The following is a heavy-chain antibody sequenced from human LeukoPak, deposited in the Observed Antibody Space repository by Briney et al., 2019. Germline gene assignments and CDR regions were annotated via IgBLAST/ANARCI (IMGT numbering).Heavy chain of an antibody. CDR1: GYTLTELS. CDR3: ATDLINRVTIFGVAIA. D-gene: IGHD3-3*01. J-gene: IGHJ5*02. V-gene: IGHV1-24*01. CDR2: FDPEDGET. Sequence: ASVKVSCKASGYTLTELSMHWVRQAPGKGLEWMGGFDPEDGETIYAQKFQGRVTMTEDTSTDTAYMELSSLRSEDTAVYYCATDLINRVTIFGVAIAWGQGTLVTVSS.